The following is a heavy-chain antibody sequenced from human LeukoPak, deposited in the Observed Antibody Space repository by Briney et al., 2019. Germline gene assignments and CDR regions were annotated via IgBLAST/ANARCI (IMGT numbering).Heavy chain of an antibody. D-gene: IGHD6-6*01. CDR3: AKPRGQLVRTGCYFDY. V-gene: IGHV3-23*01. J-gene: IGHJ4*02. Sequence: GCLRLSCAASGFTFSSYAMNWVRQAPGKGLEWVSGISGSGGTTYYADSVKGRFTISRDNSKNTLYLLMNSLRAEDTAVYYCAKPRGQLVRTGCYFDYWGQGTLVTVSS. CDR1: GFTFSSYA. CDR2: ISGSGGTT.